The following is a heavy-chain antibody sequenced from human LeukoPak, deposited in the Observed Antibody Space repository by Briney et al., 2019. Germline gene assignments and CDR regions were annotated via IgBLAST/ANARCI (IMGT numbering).Heavy chain of an antibody. V-gene: IGHV1-69*05. D-gene: IGHD6-19*01. Sequence: ASVKVSCKASGGTFSSYAISWVRQAPGQGLEWMGRIIPIFGTANYAQKFQGRGTITTDESTSTAYMELSSLRSEDTAVYYCARWDSSGLDYWGQGTLVTVSS. CDR1: GGTFSSYA. J-gene: IGHJ4*02. CDR3: ARWDSSGLDY. CDR2: IIPIFGTA.